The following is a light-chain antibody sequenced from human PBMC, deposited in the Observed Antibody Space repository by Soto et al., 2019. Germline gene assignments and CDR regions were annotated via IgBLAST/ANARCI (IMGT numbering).Light chain of an antibody. J-gene: IGKJ5*01. CDR1: QSVSSN. V-gene: IGKV3-15*01. Sequence: EIVMTQSPATLSVSPWERATLSCRASQSVSSNLAWYQQKPGQAPRLLIYGASTRATGIPARFSGTGSETDFTLTISRLEPEDFAVYYCQQYDNSPITFGQGTRLEIK. CDR2: GAS. CDR3: QQYDNSPIT.